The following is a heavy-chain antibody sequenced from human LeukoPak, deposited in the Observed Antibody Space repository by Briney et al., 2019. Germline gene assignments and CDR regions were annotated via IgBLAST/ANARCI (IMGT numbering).Heavy chain of an antibody. V-gene: IGHV4-59*08. D-gene: IGHD3-22*01. Sequence: SETLSLTCTVSGGSISSYYWSWIRQPPGKGLEWIGYIYYSGSTNYNPSLKSRVTISVDTSKNQFSLKLSSVTAADTAVYYCARSPYYYDSSGYFLYGMDVWGQGTTVTVSS. CDR3: ARSPYYYDSSGYFLYGMDV. CDR1: GGSISSYY. J-gene: IGHJ6*02. CDR2: IYYSGST.